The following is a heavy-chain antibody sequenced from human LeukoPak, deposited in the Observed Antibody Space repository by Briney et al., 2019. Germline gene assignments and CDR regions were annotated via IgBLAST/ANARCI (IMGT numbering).Heavy chain of an antibody. CDR1: GGSISSSNYY. Sequence: SETLSLTCTVSGGSISSSNYYCGWIRQPPGKGLEWIGSLFYSGNTYYNPSLKSRVTISVDTSKNQLSLKVRAVTATDTAVYSCVRHSADHTSFDHWGQGTLVTVSS. CDR2: LFYSGNT. J-gene: IGHJ4*02. V-gene: IGHV4-39*01. CDR3: VRHSADHTSFDH.